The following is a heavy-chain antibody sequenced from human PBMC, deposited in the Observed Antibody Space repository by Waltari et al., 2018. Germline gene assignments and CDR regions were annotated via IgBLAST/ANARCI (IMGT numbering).Heavy chain of an antibody. D-gene: IGHD7-27*01. CDR3: ARGNWAPFDY. CDR2: IKQDGSEK. J-gene: IGHJ4*02. V-gene: IGHV3-7*01. Sequence: EVQLVESGGSLVQPGGSLRLSCAASGLTFSSYWMTWVRQAPGKGLEWVAIIKQDGSEKHYVDSVKGRFTISRDNAKNSLYLQMNSLRVEDTAIYYCARGNWAPFDYWGQGTLVTVSS. CDR1: GLTFSSYW.